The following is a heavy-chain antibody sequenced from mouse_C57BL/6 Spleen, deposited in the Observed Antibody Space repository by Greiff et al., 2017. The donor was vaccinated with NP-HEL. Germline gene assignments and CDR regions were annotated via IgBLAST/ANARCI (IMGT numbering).Heavy chain of an antibody. CDR1: GYAFSSSW. Sequence: VQLQQSGPELVKPGASVKISCKASGYAFSSSWMNWVKQRPGKGLEWIGRIYPGDGDTNYNGKFKGKATLTADKSSRTAYMQLSSLTSEDSAVYFCARNFSFDYWGQGTTLTVSS. V-gene: IGHV1-82*01. CDR3: ARNFSFDY. CDR2: IYPGDGDT. J-gene: IGHJ2*01.